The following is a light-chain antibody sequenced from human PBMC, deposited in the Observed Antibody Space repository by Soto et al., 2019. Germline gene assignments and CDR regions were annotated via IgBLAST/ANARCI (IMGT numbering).Light chain of an antibody. Sequence: DVQMTQSPSSVSASVGDTVTITCRASQAISSWLAWYQQTPGKAPKLLIYTASSLQSGVPSRFSGSGSGTDFTLTITRLQPEDSATYFCLQTNMFPWTFGQGTKVEIK. CDR2: TAS. CDR1: QAISSW. CDR3: LQTNMFPWT. V-gene: IGKV1-12*01. J-gene: IGKJ1*01.